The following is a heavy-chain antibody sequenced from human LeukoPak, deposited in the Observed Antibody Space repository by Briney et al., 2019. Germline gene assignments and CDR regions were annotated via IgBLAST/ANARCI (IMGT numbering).Heavy chain of an antibody. CDR3: ARRGIVLGAAPVLKYSFDY. CDR1: GFTFSSYA. CDR2: ISVSGGGT. D-gene: IGHD1-26*01. V-gene: IGHV3-23*01. Sequence: GGSLRLSCAASGFTFSSYAMSWVRQAPGKGLEWVSSISVSGGGTYYADSVKGRFTISRDNSKNTLYLQMDSLSAEDTAVYYCARRGIVLGAAPVLKYSFDYWGQGTLVTVSS. J-gene: IGHJ4*02.